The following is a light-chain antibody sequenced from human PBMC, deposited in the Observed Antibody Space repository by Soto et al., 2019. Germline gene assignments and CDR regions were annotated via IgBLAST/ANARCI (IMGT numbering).Light chain of an antibody. V-gene: IGKV1-39*01. CDR1: QNTRGY. CDR3: QQSYSTPWT. Sequence: DIQMTQSPSSLSASVGDRVTITCRASQNTRGYLNWYQQKPGKAPKLLIYAASSLQSGIPSRFSGSGSETDFTLTISSLQPEDFATYYCQQSYSTPWTFGQGTKVDIK. CDR2: AAS. J-gene: IGKJ1*01.